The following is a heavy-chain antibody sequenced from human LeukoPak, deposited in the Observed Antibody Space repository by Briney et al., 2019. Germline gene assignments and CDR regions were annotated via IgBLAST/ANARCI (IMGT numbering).Heavy chain of an antibody. V-gene: IGHV3-48*03. D-gene: IGHD2-21*02. CDR1: GFTFSSYE. CDR2: IGSSGATI. CDR3: ARLSDALDY. J-gene: IGHJ4*02. Sequence: GGSLRLSCAASGFTFSSYEMNWVRKAPGKGLEWVSFIGSSGATIYYADSVKGRFTISRDNAKNSLYLQMNSLRAEDTAVYYCARLSDALDYWGQGTLVTVSS.